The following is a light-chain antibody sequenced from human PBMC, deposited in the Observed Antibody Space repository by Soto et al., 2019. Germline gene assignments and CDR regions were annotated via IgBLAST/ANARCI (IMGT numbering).Light chain of an antibody. V-gene: IGKV3-15*01. Sequence: EIVMTQSPATLSVSPGERATLSCRASQSISSNLAWYQQKPGQAPMLLIYGASTRATGIPARFSGSGSGTEFTRTISSLQSEDFAVYYCQQYHNWPLTFGGGNKVEIK. CDR2: GAS. J-gene: IGKJ4*01. CDR1: QSISSN. CDR3: QQYHNWPLT.